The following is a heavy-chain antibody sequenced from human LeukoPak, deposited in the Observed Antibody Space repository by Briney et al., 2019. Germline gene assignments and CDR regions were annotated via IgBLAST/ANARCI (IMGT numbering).Heavy chain of an antibody. V-gene: IGHV1-8*01. D-gene: IGHD3-22*01. Sequence: ASVKVSCKASGYTFTSYDINWVRQATGQGLEWTGWMNPNSGNTGYAQKFQGRVTMTRNTSISTAYMELSSLRSEDTAVYYCARLGSSGYYPIYYYYGMDVWGQGTTVTVSS. CDR3: ARLGSSGYYPIYYYYGMDV. J-gene: IGHJ6*02. CDR2: MNPNSGNT. CDR1: GYTFTSYD.